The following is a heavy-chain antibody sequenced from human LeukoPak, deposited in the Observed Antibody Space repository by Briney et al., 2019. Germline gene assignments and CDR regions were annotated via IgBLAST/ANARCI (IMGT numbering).Heavy chain of an antibody. Sequence: SETLSLTCTVSGGSISSYYWSWIQQPPGKGLEWIGYIYYSGSTNYNPSLKSRVTISVDTSKNQFSLKLSSVTAADTAVYYCARDDIGYCSSTSCSHYFDYWGQGTLVTVSS. J-gene: IGHJ4*02. CDR2: IYYSGST. V-gene: IGHV4-59*01. D-gene: IGHD2-2*01. CDR1: GGSISSYY. CDR3: ARDDIGYCSSTSCSHYFDY.